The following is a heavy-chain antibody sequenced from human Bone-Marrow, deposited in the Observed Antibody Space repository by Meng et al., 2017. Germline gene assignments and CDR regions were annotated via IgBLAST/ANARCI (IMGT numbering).Heavy chain of an antibody. Sequence: GGSLRPSCAASGFTFSSYGMSWVRQAPGKGLEWVSDFSASGGSKYYADSVKGRFTICRDNSKNTLFLEMNNLRGEDTAVYYCARGGMVRGVIRTPFYYWGQGTLVTVSS. J-gene: IGHJ4*02. CDR2: FSASGGSK. V-gene: IGHV3-23*01. CDR3: ARGGMVRGVIRTPFYY. D-gene: IGHD3-10*01. CDR1: GFTFSSYG.